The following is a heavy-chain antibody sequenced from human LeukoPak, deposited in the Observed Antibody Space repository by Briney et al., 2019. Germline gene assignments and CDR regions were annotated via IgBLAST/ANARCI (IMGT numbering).Heavy chain of an antibody. V-gene: IGHV4-38-2*02. J-gene: IGHJ4*02. CDR2: IYHSGST. D-gene: IGHD6-19*01. CDR3: ARDLYSSGWGYFDY. CDR1: GYSISSGYY. Sequence: SETLSLTCTISGYSISSGYYWGWIRQPPGKGLEWIGSIYHSGSTYYNPSLKSRVTISLDPSENQFSLKLSSVTAADTAVYYCARDLYSSGWGYFDYWGQGTLVTVSS.